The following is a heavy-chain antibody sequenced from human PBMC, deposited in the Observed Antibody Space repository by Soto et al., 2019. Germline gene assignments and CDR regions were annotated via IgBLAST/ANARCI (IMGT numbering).Heavy chain of an antibody. CDR2: IYHSGST. CDR1: GGSISSGGYF. Sequence: QLQLQESGSGLVKPSQTLSLTCAVSGGSISSGGYFWSWIRQPPGKGLEWIGYIYHSGSTYYNPSLKSRVTISVDRSKIQFSRKRSSVTAADTAVYYCARAGGLGAVAVDYWGQGTLVTVSS. V-gene: IGHV4-30-2*01. J-gene: IGHJ4*02. CDR3: ARAGGLGAVAVDY. D-gene: IGHD6-19*01.